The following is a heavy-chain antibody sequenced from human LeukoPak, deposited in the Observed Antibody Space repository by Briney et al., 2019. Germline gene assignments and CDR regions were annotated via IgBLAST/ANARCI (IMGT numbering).Heavy chain of an antibody. V-gene: IGHV3-21*01. D-gene: IGHD3-16*02. Sequence: GGSLRLSCAASGFTFSSYSMNWVRQAPGKGLEWVSSISSSSSYIYYADSVKGRFTISRDNAKNSLYLQMNSLRAEDTAVYYCARADYDYVWGSYRQYYFDYWGQGTLVTVSS. J-gene: IGHJ4*02. CDR3: ARADYDYVWGSYRQYYFDY. CDR1: GFTFSSYS. CDR2: ISSSSSYI.